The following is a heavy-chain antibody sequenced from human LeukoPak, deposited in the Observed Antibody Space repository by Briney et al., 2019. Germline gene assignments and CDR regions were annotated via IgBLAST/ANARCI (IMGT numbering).Heavy chain of an antibody. CDR3: ARDSSEWYFDL. CDR2: IYYSGST. Sequence: LRLSCAASGFTFSSYAMHWVRQRPGKGLEWIGYIYYSGSTSFNPSLKSRSTISVDTSKNQFSLKLSSVTAADTAMYYCARDSSEWYFDLWGRGTLVTVSS. J-gene: IGHJ2*01. V-gene: IGHV4-31*02. CDR1: GFTFSSYAMH.